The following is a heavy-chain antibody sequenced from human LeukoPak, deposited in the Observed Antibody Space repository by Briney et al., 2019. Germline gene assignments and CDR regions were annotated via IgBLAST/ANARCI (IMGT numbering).Heavy chain of an antibody. CDR2: ISSSSSTI. Sequence: GGSLRLSCAASGFTFSSYSMNWVRQAPGKGLEWVSYISSSSSTIYYADSVKGRFTISRDNAKNSLYLQMNSLRAEDTAVYYCARDSYGSGSYYAYFDYWGQGTLVTVSS. J-gene: IGHJ4*02. V-gene: IGHV3-48*01. D-gene: IGHD3-10*01. CDR1: GFTFSSYS. CDR3: ARDSYGSGSYYAYFDY.